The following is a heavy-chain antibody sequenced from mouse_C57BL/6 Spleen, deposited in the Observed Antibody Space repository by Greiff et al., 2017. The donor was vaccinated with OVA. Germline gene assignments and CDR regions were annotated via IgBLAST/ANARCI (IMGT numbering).Heavy chain of an antibody. D-gene: IGHD2-4*01. CDR3: ARIYYEGFAY. CDR1: GYTFTSYW. V-gene: IGHV1-61*01. CDR2: IYPSDSET. J-gene: IGHJ3*01. Sequence: VQLQQPGAELVRPGSSVKLSCKASGYTFTSYWMDWVKQRPGQGLEWIGNIYPSDSETHYNQKFKDKATLTVDKSSSTAYMQLSSLTSEDSAVYYCARIYYEGFAYWGQGTLVTVSA.